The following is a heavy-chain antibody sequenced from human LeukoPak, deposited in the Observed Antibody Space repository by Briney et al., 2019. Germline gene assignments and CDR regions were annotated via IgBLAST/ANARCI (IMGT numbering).Heavy chain of an antibody. CDR1: GYSISSGYY. J-gene: IGHJ6*04. V-gene: IGHV4-38-2*02. CDR3: AGTVTTRLFTVDV. D-gene: IGHD4-11*01. Sequence: SETLSLTCTVSGYSISSGYYWGWVRQPPGKGLEWIGEINHSGNTNYNPSLKSRVTISVDTSKNQFSLKLSSVTAADTAVYYCAGTVTTRLFTVDVWGKGTTVIVSS. CDR2: INHSGNT.